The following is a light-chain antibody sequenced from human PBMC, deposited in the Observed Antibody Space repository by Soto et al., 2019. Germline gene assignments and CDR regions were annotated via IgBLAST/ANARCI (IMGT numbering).Light chain of an antibody. V-gene: IGKV1-39*01. Sequence: DIQMTQSPSSLSASVGDRVTISCRASQSISSFVNWFQQKPGKAPKPLIYAASSLQSGVPSRFSGSGHGIDFTLTISSLQPEDFATYYCQQTYNARTFGQGTKVDIK. CDR3: QQTYNART. CDR2: AAS. CDR1: QSISSF. J-gene: IGKJ1*01.